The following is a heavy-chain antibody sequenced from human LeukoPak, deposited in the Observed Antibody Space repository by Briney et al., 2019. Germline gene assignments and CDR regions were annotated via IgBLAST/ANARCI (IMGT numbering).Heavy chain of an antibody. CDR2: MYYTGTT. CDR1: GGSIRSLGYS. D-gene: IGHD5-12*01. J-gene: IGHJ5*02. V-gene: IGHV4-39*07. CDR3: ARSVSAYAGRGWFDP. Sequence: PSETLSLTCSVSGGSIRSLGYSWGWIRQPPGKGLEWIASMYYTGTTYYNPSLKSRVTMSVDTSKNQFSLNLTSVTAADTAVFCCARSVSAYAGRGWFDPWGQGTLVTVSS.